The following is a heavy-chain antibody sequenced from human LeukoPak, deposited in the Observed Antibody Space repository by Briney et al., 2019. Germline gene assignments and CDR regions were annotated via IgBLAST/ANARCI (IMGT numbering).Heavy chain of an antibody. Sequence: APVKVSCKASGGTFSSYAIGWVRQAPGQGLEWMGGIIPIFGTANYAQKFQGRVTITADESTSTAYMELSSLRSEDTAVYYCARGSGDSSGYYNYFDYWGQGTLVTVSS. D-gene: IGHD3-22*01. CDR1: GGTFSSYA. CDR2: IIPIFGTA. J-gene: IGHJ4*02. CDR3: ARGSGDSSGYYNYFDY. V-gene: IGHV1-69*13.